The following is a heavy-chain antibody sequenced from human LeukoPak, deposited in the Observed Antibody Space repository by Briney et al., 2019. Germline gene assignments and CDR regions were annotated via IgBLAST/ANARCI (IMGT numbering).Heavy chain of an antibody. D-gene: IGHD3-22*01. CDR1: GGSFNNYY. V-gene: IGHV4-34*01. CDR2: INHSGST. CDR3: ARGTYYFDTSAHETDGY. Sequence: PSETLSLTCAVYGGSFNNYYWSWIRQPPGKGLEWIGEINHSGSTNYNPSLKSRLTISVDTPKNQFSLKLSSVTAADTAVYYCARGTYYFDTSAHETDGYWGQGTLVTVSS. J-gene: IGHJ4*02.